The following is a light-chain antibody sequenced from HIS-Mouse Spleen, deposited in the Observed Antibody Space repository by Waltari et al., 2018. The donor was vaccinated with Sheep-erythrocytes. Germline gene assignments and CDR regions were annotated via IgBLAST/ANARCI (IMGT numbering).Light chain of an antibody. CDR2: AAS. CDR3: QQLNSYPHT. CDR1: QGISSY. Sequence: DIQLTQSPSFLSASVGDRVTITYRASQGISSYLAWYQQRPGKAPKLLIYAASTLQSGVPSRFSGSGSGTEFTLAISSLQPEDFATYYCQQLNSYPHTFGQGTKLETK. V-gene: IGKV1-9*01. J-gene: IGKJ2*01.